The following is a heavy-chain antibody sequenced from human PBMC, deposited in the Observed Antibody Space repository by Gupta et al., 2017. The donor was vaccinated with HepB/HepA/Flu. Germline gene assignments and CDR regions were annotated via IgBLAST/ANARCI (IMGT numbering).Heavy chain of an antibody. Sequence: EVQLLESGGGLVQPGGSLRLSCAASGFTFRSYAMTWVRQAPGKGLEWVSVISGSGASIYYADSVKGRFTISRDNSKNTLYVQMNSLRAEDTAVYYCAKDFKGSGNYFGDYFDYWGQGTLVTVSS. CDR1: GFTFRSYA. CDR2: ISGSGASI. J-gene: IGHJ4*02. V-gene: IGHV3-23*01. CDR3: AKDFKGSGNYFGDYFDY. D-gene: IGHD3-10*01.